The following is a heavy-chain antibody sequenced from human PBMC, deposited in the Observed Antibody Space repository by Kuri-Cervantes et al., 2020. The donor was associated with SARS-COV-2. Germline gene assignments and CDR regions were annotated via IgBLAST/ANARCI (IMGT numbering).Heavy chain of an antibody. CDR3: AREYYYDSSGYYYTRYYYYYGMDV. D-gene: IGHD3-22*01. CDR1: GGSFSGYY. J-gene: IGHJ6*02. CDR2: INHSEST. Sequence: SETLSLTCAVYGGSFSGYYWSWIRQPPGKGLEWIGEINHSESTNYNPSLKSRVTISVDTSKNQFSLKLSSVTAADTAVYYCAREYYYDSSGYYYTRYYYYYGMDVWGQGTTVTVSS. V-gene: IGHV4-34*01.